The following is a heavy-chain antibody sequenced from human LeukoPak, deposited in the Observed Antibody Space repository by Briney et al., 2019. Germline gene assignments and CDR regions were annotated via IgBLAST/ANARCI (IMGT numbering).Heavy chain of an antibody. V-gene: IGHV4-31*03. Sequence: SQTLSLTCTVSGGSISSGGYYWSWIRQHPGKGLEWIGYIYYSGSTYYNPSLKSRVTISVDTSKNQFSLKLSSVTAADTAVYYCARIMPSLYAFDIWGQGTMVTVSS. CDR2: IYYSGST. CDR3: ARIMPSLYAFDI. D-gene: IGHD2-2*01. J-gene: IGHJ3*02. CDR1: GGSISSGGYY.